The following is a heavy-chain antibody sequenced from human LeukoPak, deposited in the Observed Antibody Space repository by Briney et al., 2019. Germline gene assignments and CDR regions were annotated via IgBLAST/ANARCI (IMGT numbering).Heavy chain of an antibody. V-gene: IGHV3-21*04. Sequence: GGSLRLSCAASGFTFSSYSMNWVRQAPGERLEWVSSISSSSSYIYYADSVKGRFTISRDNSKNTVYLQMNSLRAEDTAVYYCANKGCSSTSCSFDYWGQGTLVTVSS. CDR1: GFTFSSYS. D-gene: IGHD2-2*01. CDR2: ISSSSSYI. CDR3: ANKGCSSTSCSFDY. J-gene: IGHJ4*02.